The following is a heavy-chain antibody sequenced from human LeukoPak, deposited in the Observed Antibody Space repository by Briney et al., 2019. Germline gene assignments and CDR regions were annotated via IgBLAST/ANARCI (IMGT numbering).Heavy chain of an antibody. J-gene: IGHJ4*02. CDR1: GGSFSGYY. CDR2: INHSGST. V-gene: IGHV4-34*01. D-gene: IGHD6-13*01. CDR3: ARVWYSSSWKIDY. Sequence: PSETLSLTCAVYGGSFSGYYWSWIRQPPGKGLEWIGEINHSGSTNYNPSLKSRVTISVDTSKNQFSLKLSSVTAADTAVYYCARVWYSSSWKIDYWGKETRVTVSS.